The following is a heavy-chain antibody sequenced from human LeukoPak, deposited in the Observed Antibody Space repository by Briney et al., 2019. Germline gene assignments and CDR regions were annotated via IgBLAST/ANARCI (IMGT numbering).Heavy chain of an antibody. J-gene: IGHJ4*02. CDR1: GFTVSSNY. CDR2: IWSDGSNK. D-gene: IGHD3-10*01. V-gene: IGHV3-33*08. CDR3: VRASGSFDY. Sequence: GGSLRLSCVASGFTVSSNYMNWVRQAPGKGLEWVAVIWSDGSNKYYADSVKGRFTISRDNSRKTLYLQMNSLRVEDTAVYYCVRASGSFDYWGQGTLVTVSS.